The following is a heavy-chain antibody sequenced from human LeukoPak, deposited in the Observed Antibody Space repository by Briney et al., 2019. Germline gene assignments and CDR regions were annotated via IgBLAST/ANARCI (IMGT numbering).Heavy chain of an antibody. CDR3: AKDLNVLLWFGEIMDV. V-gene: IGHV3-11*04. CDR2: ISRGGNSK. Sequence: GGSLRLSCAASGFRFSDYYMSWIRQAPGKGLEWVSSISRGGNSKYSADSVKGRFTISRDNAKNSLDLQMNSLRAEDTAVYYCAKDLNVLLWFGEIMDVWGKGTTVTVSS. J-gene: IGHJ6*04. CDR1: GFRFSDYY. D-gene: IGHD3-10*01.